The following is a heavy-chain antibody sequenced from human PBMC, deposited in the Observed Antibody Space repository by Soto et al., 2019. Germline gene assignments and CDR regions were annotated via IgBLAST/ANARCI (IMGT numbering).Heavy chain of an antibody. Sequence: GGSLRLSCAASGFTFSSYWMSWVRQAPGKGLEWVANIKQDGSEKYHVDSVKGRFTISRDNAKNSLFLQMSTLRAEDTAVYYFVRACNSAHCTYYFDGWGKGTLVTVDS. CDR3: VRACNSAHCTYYFDG. CDR2: IKQDGSEK. V-gene: IGHV3-7*01. CDR1: GFTFSSYW. D-gene: IGHD1-26*01. J-gene: IGHJ4*02.